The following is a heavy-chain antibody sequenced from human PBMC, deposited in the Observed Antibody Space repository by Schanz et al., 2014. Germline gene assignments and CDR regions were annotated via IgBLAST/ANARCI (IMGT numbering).Heavy chain of an antibody. CDR3: ARAGGPEDVFDT. Sequence: QVQLVQSGAEVKKPGSSMKVSCKASGGTFSTYPINWLRQAPGQGLEWMGRIIPIHGIVNYAQRFQDRVRITADKSTSTAYMELSSLRSDDTAVYYCARAGGPEDVFDTWGQGTILTVSS. D-gene: IGHD6-13*01. CDR1: GGTFSTYP. CDR2: IIPIHGIV. J-gene: IGHJ3*02. V-gene: IGHV1-69*02.